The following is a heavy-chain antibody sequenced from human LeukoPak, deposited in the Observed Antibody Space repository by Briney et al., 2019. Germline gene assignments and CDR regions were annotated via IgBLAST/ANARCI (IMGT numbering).Heavy chain of an antibody. V-gene: IGHV3-49*04. J-gene: IGHJ6*03. CDR2: IRSKAYGGTT. CDR1: GFTFGDYA. CDR3: TALPHGSGSYYPSHPHYYMDV. Sequence: GGSLRLSCTASGFTFGDYAMSWVRQAPGKGLEWVGFIRSKAYGGTTEYAASVKGRFTISRDDSKSIAYLQMNSLKTEDTAVYYCTALPHGSGSYYPSHPHYYMDVWGKGTTVTVSS. D-gene: IGHD3-10*01.